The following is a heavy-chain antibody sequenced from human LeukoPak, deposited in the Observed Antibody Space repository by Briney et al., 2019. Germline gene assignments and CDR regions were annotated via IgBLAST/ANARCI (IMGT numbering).Heavy chain of an antibody. J-gene: IGHJ4*02. D-gene: IGHD6-13*01. V-gene: IGHV4-39*07. CDR2: IYYTGST. CDR3: ARDRLSSWYGRLVPASFDY. CDR1: GFTFSSYG. Sequence: LRLSCAASGFTFSSYGIHWVRQAPGKGLEWIGSIYYTGSTYYNPSLRSRVTMSVDTSRNQFSLKLSSVTAADTAVFYCARDRLSSWYGRLVPASFDYWGQGTLVTVSS.